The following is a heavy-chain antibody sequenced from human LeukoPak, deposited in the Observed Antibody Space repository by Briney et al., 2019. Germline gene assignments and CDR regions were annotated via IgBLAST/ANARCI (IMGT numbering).Heavy chain of an antibody. Sequence: GGSLRLSCAASGFTFDDYAMHWVRQAPGKGLEWVSGISWNSGSIGYADSVKGRFIISRDNAKNSLYLQTNSLRAEDTALYYCAKDIREYSSSSGRSYFDYWGQGTLVTVSS. CDR1: GFTFDDYA. V-gene: IGHV3-9*01. D-gene: IGHD6-6*01. CDR2: ISWNSGSI. J-gene: IGHJ4*02. CDR3: AKDIREYSSSSGRSYFDY.